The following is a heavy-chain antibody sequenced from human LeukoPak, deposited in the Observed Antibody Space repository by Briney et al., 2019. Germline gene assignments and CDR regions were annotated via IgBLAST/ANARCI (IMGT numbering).Heavy chain of an antibody. CDR1: GGSSSGYY. CDR2: INHSGST. D-gene: IGHD2-15*01. Sequence: SETLSLTCAVYGGSSSGYYWSWIRQPPGKGLEWIGEINHSGSTNYNPSLKSRVTISVGKSKNQFSLKLSSVTAADTAVYYCASRLEFCSGGNCYSDGFDYWGQGTLVTVSS. J-gene: IGHJ4*02. V-gene: IGHV4-34*01. CDR3: ASRLEFCSGGNCYSDGFDY.